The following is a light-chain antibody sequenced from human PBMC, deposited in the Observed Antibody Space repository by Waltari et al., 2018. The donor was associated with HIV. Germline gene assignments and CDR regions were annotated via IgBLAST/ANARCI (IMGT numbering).Light chain of an antibody. V-gene: IGLV2-14*03. J-gene: IGLJ3*02. CDR1: SSDVGGYNY. CDR3: TSYTNIRTWV. Sequence: QSALTQPASVSGSPGQSITISCAGTSSDVGGYNYVSWFQQHPGKAPKLILYDVTKRPPGVFNRFSGSKSGNTASLTISGLQAEDEADYYCTSYTNIRTWVFGGGTKLTVL. CDR2: DVT.